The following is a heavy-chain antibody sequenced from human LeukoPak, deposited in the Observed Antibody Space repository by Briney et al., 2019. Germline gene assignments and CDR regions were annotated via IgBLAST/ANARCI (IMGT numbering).Heavy chain of an antibody. J-gene: IGHJ6*03. V-gene: IGHV4-30-4*08. CDR3: AREEAQSIRFVGDSYSYFYMDV. CDR2: IYYSGNT. CDR1: GGSVSSGDHY. D-gene: IGHD3-3*01. Sequence: SETLSLTCTVSGGSVSSGDHYWSWIRHPPGKGLEGIGYIYYSGNTYYNPSLKSRVTISVDTSKNHFSLQLSSVTAADTAVYYCAREEAQSIRFVGDSYSYFYMDVWGKGTTVTVSS.